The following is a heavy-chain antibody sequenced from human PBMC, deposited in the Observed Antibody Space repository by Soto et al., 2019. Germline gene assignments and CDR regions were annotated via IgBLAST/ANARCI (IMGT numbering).Heavy chain of an antibody. V-gene: IGHV3-23*01. CDR1: GFTFSSYA. Sequence: GSLRLSCAASGFTFSSYAMSWVRQAPGKGLEWVSTISGSGGTTFYADSVRGRFTISRDNSKNTLYLHMNSLRAEDTAVYYCAKDVVVPTAYNWFDPWGQGTLVTVSS. J-gene: IGHJ5*02. CDR2: ISGSGGTT. CDR3: AKDVVVPTAYNWFDP. D-gene: IGHD5-12*01.